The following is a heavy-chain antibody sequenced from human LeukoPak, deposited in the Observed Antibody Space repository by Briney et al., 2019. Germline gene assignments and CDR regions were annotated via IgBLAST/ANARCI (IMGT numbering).Heavy chain of an antibody. J-gene: IGHJ4*02. D-gene: IGHD6-13*01. CDR1: GGSITSYF. CDR3: ARFSSSWYGIDY. V-gene: IGHV4-59*01. CDR2: IYYTGST. Sequence: SETLSLTCTVSGGSITSYFWSWIRQPPGKGLEWIGYIYYTGSTNYNPSLKSRVTISVDTSKNQFSLKLTSVTAADTAIYYCARFSSSWYGIDYWGQGTLVTVSS.